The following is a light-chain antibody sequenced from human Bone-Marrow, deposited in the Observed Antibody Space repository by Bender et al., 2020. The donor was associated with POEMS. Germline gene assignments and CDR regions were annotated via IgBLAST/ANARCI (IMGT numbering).Light chain of an antibody. CDR3: QSYDNSLGGWV. Sequence: QSVLTQPASVSGSPGQSVTISCTGTSGDVGGYNYVSWYQQHPGKAPKLMIYDVSKRPSGVPDRFSGSKSGNTASLTISGLQAEDEGDYYCQSYDNSLGGWVFGGGTKLTVL. V-gene: IGLV2-11*01. CDR2: DVS. J-gene: IGLJ3*02. CDR1: SGDVGGYNY.